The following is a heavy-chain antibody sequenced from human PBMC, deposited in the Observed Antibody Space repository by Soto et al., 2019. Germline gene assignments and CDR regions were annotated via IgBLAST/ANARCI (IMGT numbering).Heavy chain of an antibody. CDR1: GDSVSSNSAA. CDR2: TYYRSKWYN. CDR3: ARDRHYGGKHFTTRFDY. J-gene: IGHJ4*02. Sequence: PSQTLSRTCAISGDSVSSNSAAWNWIRQSPSRGLEWLGRTYYRSKWYNDYAVSVKSRITINPDTSKNQFSLQLNSVTPEDTAVYYCARDRHYGGKHFTTRFDYWGQGTLVTVPS. D-gene: IGHD4-17*01. V-gene: IGHV6-1*01.